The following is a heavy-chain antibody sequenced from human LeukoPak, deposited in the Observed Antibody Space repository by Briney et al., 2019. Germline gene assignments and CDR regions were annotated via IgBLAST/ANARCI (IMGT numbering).Heavy chain of an antibody. D-gene: IGHD5-18*01. J-gene: IGHJ6*03. CDR3: AGSGYSYGSSYMDV. CDR1: GFTVSSNY. Sequence: PGGSLRLSCAASGFTVSSNYMSWVRQAPGKGLEWVSVIYSGGSTYYADSVKGRFTISRDNSKNTLYLQMNSLRAEDTAVYYCAGSGYSYGSSYMDVWGKGTTVTVSS. CDR2: IYSGGST. V-gene: IGHV3-66*02.